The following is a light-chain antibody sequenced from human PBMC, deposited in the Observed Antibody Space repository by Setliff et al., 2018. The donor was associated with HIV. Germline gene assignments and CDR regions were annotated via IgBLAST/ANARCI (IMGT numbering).Light chain of an antibody. CDR2: DVR. V-gene: IGLV2-14*03. CDR3: GSYTSTNTRV. J-gene: IGLJ1*01. CDR1: SGDVGAYNY. Sequence: SVLAQSASVSGTPGQSITISCTGTSGDVGAYNYVSWYQQHPGKAPKLLIYDVRNRPPGVSNRFSGSKSGNTASLTISGLQPEDEADYYCGSYTSTNTRVFGTGTKGTVL.